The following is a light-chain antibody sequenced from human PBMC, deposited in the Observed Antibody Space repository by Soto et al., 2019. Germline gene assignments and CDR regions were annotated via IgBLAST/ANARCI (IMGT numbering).Light chain of an antibody. CDR2: EGS. V-gene: IGLV2-23*01. CDR3: CSYAGSRTFV. CDR1: SSDVGAYNL. Sequence: QSALTQPASVSGSPEQSITISCTGTSSDVGAYNLVSWCQQHPGKAPRLIIYEGSKRPSGISHRFSGSKSDNTASLTISGLRAEDEAHYHCCSYAGSRTFVFGGGTKVTVL. J-gene: IGLJ2*01.